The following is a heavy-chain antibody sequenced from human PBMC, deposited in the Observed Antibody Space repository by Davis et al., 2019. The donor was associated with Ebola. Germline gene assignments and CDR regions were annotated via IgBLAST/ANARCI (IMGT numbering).Heavy chain of an antibody. V-gene: IGHV4-31*03. CDR1: GASISSSSYY. CDR3: ARDLSLHQGPIGLPPGTLLQEHL. Sequence: PSETLSLTCTVSGASISSSSYYWGWIRQHPGKGLEWIGYIYYSGSTYYKPSLKSRVTLSLATSKNQFSLNLYSVTAADTAVYYCARDLSLHQGPIGLPPGTLLQEHLWG. CDR2: IYYSGST. J-gene: IGHJ6*01.